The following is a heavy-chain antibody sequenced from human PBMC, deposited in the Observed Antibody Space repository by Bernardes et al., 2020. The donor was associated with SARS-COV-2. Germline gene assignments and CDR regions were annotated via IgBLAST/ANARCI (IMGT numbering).Heavy chain of an antibody. D-gene: IGHD3-3*01. CDR2: ISDGGGST. Sequence: GGSLRLSCAVSGIIFSSYAMSWVRQAPGKGLEWVSAISDGGGSTYYADSVKGRFAISRDDSKATLYLQLNSLKVEDTALYYCARGGVFWSGYDPTYNWLDTWGQGTLVTVSS. J-gene: IGHJ5*02. CDR3: ARGGVFWSGYDPTYNWLDT. CDR1: GIIFSSYA. V-gene: IGHV3-23*01.